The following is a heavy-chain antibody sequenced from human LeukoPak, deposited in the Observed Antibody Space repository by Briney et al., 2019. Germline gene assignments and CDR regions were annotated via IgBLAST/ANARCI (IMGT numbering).Heavy chain of an antibody. CDR1: GGSVNSGSSY. D-gene: IGHD3-16*01. J-gene: IGHJ5*02. CDR3: ARHWGRLRFDP. Sequence: SETLSLTCTVSGGSVNSGSSYWGWIRQSPGKGLEWIGAIYYSGGTFYNPSLKSRVTISVDTSKNQFSLKLSSVTAADTAVYYCARHWGRLRFDPWGQGTLVTVSS. V-gene: IGHV4-39*01. CDR2: IYYSGGT.